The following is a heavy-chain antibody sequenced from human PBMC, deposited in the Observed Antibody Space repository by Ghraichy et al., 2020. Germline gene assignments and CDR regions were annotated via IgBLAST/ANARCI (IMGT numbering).Heavy chain of an antibody. D-gene: IGHD6-6*01. Sequence: LSLTCAASGFTFSSYAMSWVRQAPGKGLEWVSLIRGSGGRTYYADSVKGRFTISRDNSKNTLYLQMNGLRAEDTAVYYCAKSMENYYYYGMDVWGQGTTVTVSS. V-gene: IGHV3-23*01. CDR3: AKSMENYYYYGMDV. J-gene: IGHJ6*02. CDR2: IRGSGGRT. CDR1: GFTFSSYA.